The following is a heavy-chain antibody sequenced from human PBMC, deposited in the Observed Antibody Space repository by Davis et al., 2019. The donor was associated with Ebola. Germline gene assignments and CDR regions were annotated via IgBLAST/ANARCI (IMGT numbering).Heavy chain of an antibody. CDR2: ISSSSSTI. Sequence: PGGSLRLSCAASGFTFSSYSMNWVRQAPGKGLEWVSYISSSSSTIYYADSVKGRFTISRDNSKNTLYLQMNSLRAEDTAVYYCARDGVYYYGSGTRFDYWGQGTLVTVSS. CDR1: GFTFSSYS. J-gene: IGHJ4*02. V-gene: IGHV3-48*01. D-gene: IGHD3-10*01. CDR3: ARDGVYYYGSGTRFDY.